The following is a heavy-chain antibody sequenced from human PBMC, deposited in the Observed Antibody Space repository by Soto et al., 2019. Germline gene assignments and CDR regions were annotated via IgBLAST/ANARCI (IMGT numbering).Heavy chain of an antibody. D-gene: IGHD3-22*01. CDR3: ARRQTMIVVASAFDI. Sequence: GESLKISCKGSGYSFTIYWNGWVRQMPGKGLEWMGIIYPGDSDTRYSPSFQGQVTISADKSISTAYLQWSSLKASDTAMYYCARRQTMIVVASAFDIWGQGTMVTVSS. CDR2: IYPGDSDT. J-gene: IGHJ3*02. CDR1: GYSFTIYW. V-gene: IGHV5-51*01.